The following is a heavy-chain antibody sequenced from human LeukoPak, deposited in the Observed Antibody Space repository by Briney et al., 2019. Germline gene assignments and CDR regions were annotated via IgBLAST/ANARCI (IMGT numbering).Heavy chain of an antibody. J-gene: IGHJ3*02. V-gene: IGHV3-48*01. Sequence: GGSLRLSCAASGFTFSSYSMNWVRQTPGKELEWISYISSTSSTIYYADSVKGRFTISRGNAKNSLFLQTSSLRAEDTAVYYCARSDAYDMWGQGTMVTVSS. CDR1: GFTFSSYS. CDR2: ISSTSSTI. CDR3: ARSDAYDM.